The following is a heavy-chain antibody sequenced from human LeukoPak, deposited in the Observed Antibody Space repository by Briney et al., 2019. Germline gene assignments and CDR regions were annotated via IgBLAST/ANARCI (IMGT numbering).Heavy chain of an antibody. J-gene: IGHJ4*02. CDR1: GGSISSSNYY. CDR3: ARHEAQDFDY. CDR2: IYYSGTT. V-gene: IGHV4-39*01. Sequence: SETLSLTCTVSGGSISSSNYYWGWIRQPPGRGLEWIGSIYYSGTTYYSSSLKSRVFISVDTSKNQFSLKLSSVTATDTAVYYCARHEAQDFDYWGQGTLVTVSS.